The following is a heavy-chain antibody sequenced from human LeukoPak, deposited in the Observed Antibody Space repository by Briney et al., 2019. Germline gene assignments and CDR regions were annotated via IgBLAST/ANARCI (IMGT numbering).Heavy chain of an antibody. D-gene: IGHD6-19*01. CDR1: GGSISSSSYY. CDR2: IYYSGST. CDR3: ARDRIAVAGPLDY. V-gene: IGHV4-39*07. J-gene: IGHJ4*02. Sequence: SQTLSLTCTVSGGSISSSSYYWGWIRQPPGKGLEWIGSIYYSGSTYYNPSLKSRVTISVDTSKNQFSLKLSSVTAADTAVYYCARDRIAVAGPLDYWGQGTLVTVSS.